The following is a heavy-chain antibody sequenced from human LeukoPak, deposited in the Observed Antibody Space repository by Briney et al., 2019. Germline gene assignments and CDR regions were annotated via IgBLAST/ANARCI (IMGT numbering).Heavy chain of an antibody. V-gene: IGHV4-34*01. D-gene: IGHD2-15*01. CDR2: INHSGSI. CDR1: GGSFSGYY. CDR3: ARAGGFCSGGSCVRPGYYYYYGMDV. Sequence: SETLSLTCAVYGGSFSGYYWSWIRQPPGKGLEWIGEINHSGSINYNPFFKGRVTISVDTSKTQFSLKLSSVTGADTAVYYCARAGGFCSGGSCVRPGYYYYYGMDVWGQGTTVTVSS. J-gene: IGHJ6*02.